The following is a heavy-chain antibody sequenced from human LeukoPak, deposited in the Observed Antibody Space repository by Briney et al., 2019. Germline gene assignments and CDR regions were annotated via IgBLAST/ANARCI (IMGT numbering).Heavy chain of an antibody. CDR1: GYTFTSYD. CDR2: MNPNSGNT. J-gene: IGHJ6*03. Sequence: ASVKVSCKASGYTFTSYDINWVRQATGQGLEWMGWMNPNSGNTGYAQKFQGRVTITRNTSISTAYMELSSLRSEDTAVYYCARSRGSSWYYYYYYMDVWGKGTTVTVSS. D-gene: IGHD6-13*01. V-gene: IGHV1-8*03. CDR3: ARSRGSSWYYYYYYMDV.